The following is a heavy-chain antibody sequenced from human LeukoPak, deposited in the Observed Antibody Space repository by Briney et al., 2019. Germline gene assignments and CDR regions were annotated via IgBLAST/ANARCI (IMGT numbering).Heavy chain of an antibody. CDR3: SRVTGYMIEDYFDY. D-gene: IGHD3-22*01. V-gene: IGHV4-59*01. Sequence: PSGTLSLTCTVSGGSISSYYWSWIRQPPGQGLEWIGYIYYSVSTNYNPSLKSRVTISVDTSKNQFSLRLSSVSAADTAVYYCSRVTGYMIEDYFDYWGQGTLVTVSS. CDR1: GGSISSYY. J-gene: IGHJ4*02. CDR2: IYYSVST.